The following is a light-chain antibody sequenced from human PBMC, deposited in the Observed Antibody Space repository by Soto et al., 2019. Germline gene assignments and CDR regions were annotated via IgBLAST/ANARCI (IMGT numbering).Light chain of an antibody. J-gene: IGLJ1*01. V-gene: IGLV2-14*01. CDR1: SGDIGGYNY. CDR3: SSYTSSSTLPYV. Sequence: QSALTQPASVSGSPGQSITISCTGTSGDIGGYNYVSWYQHHPGKAPKLMIYEVSNRPSGVSNRFSGSKSGNTASLTISGLQAEDEADYYCSSYTSSSTLPYVFGTGTKVTVL. CDR2: EVS.